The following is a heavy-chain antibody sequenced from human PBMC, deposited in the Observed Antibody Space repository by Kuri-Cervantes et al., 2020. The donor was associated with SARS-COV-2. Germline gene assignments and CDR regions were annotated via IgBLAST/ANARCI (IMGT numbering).Heavy chain of an antibody. CDR1: GFTFSSYW. D-gene: IGHD2-15*01. CDR2: IKQDGSEK. CDR3: ARDEYSGDIVAPDY. V-gene: IGHV3-7*05. J-gene: IGHJ4*02. Sequence: GGSLRLSCTATGFTFSSYWMSWVRQAPGKGLEWVANIKQDGSEKYYVDSVKGRFTISRDNAKNSLYLQMNSLRAEDTAVYYCARDEYSGDIVAPDYWGQGTLVTVSS.